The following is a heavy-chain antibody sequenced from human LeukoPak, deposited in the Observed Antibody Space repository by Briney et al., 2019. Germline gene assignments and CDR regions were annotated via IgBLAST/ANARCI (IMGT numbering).Heavy chain of an antibody. CDR2: IRYDGGKK. J-gene: IGHJ5*02. V-gene: IGHV3-30*02. Sequence: GGSLRLSCATSGFTFSSYGMHWVRQAPGKGLEWVAFIRYDGGKKCYAGSVKGPFTTSRDNSKNTLYLQMTSLRGEDTAIYSCVRDCMIRGFVDGRWFDPWGQGALVTVSS. D-gene: IGHD3-10*01. CDR3: VRDCMIRGFVDGRWFDP. CDR1: GFTFSSYG.